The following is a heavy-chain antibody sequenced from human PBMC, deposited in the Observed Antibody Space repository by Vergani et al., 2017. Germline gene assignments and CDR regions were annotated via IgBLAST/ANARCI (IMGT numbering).Heavy chain of an antibody. V-gene: IGHV3-23*04. D-gene: IGHD2-2*01. CDR3: AKDIKIVVVPAAASGY. CDR1: GFTFSSYA. CDR2: ISGSGGST. Sequence: VQLVESGGGVVQPGRSLRLSCAASGFTFSSYAMSWVRQAPGKGLEWVSAISGSGGSTYYADSVKGRFTISRDNSKNTLYLQMNSLRAEDTAVYYCAKDIKIVVVPAAASGYWGQGTLVTVSS. J-gene: IGHJ4*02.